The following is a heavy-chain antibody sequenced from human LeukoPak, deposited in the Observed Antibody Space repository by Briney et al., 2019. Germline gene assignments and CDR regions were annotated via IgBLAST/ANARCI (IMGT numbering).Heavy chain of an antibody. CDR2: IYYSGST. D-gene: IGHD6-19*01. Sequence: PSETLSLTCTVSGGSISRGGYYWSWIRQHPGKGLEWIGYIYYSGSTYYNPSLKSRVTISVDTSKNQFSLKLSSVTAADTAVYYCARDQVPSSGWYRGYYYGMDVWGQGTTVTVSS. CDR1: GGSISRGGYY. CDR3: ARDQVPSSGWYRGYYYGMDV. J-gene: IGHJ6*02. V-gene: IGHV4-31*03.